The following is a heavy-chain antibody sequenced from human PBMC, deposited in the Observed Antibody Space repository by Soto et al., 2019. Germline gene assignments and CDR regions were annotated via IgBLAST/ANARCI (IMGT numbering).Heavy chain of an antibody. CDR2: IYHSGST. J-gene: IGHJ4*02. CDR1: GYSISTGFN. V-gene: IGHV4-38-2*01. CDR3: ARGWGTRFYQLDY. Sequence: PSETLSLTCAVSGYSISTGFNWAWIREPPGKGLEWIGSIYHSGSTYYNLSLKSRVTISSDASKNQISLKLSSVTAADTALYYCARGWGTRFYQLDYWGEGTLVTVTS. D-gene: IGHD2-2*01.